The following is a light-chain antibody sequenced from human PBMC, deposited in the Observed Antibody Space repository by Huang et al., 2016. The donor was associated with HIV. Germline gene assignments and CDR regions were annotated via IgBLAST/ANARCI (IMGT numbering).Light chain of an antibody. CDR1: QSVSSTY. Sequence: EIMLTQSPGTLTLSPGERATLSCRASQSVSSTYLAWYQQKPCQAPRLLISGASTRATGIPDRFSGSGSGTDFTLTISRLEPEDFAVYYCQQYGNSLLTFGGGTKVEI. CDR2: GAS. CDR3: QQYGNSLLT. V-gene: IGKV3-20*01. J-gene: IGKJ4*01.